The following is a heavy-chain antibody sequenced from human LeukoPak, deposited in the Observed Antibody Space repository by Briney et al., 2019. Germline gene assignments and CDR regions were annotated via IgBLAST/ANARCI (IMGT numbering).Heavy chain of an antibody. D-gene: IGHD5-18*01. CDR1: GLTFSSFA. V-gene: IGHV3-23*01. CDR2: ISGSGGST. CDR3: ARVRGYSYGGIDY. Sequence: GGSLRLSCATSGLTFSSFAMSWVRQAPGKGLEWVSAISGSGGSTYFADSVKGRFTISRDNSKSTVYLQMNSLRAEDTAVYYCARVRGYSYGGIDYWGQGTLVTVSS. J-gene: IGHJ4*02.